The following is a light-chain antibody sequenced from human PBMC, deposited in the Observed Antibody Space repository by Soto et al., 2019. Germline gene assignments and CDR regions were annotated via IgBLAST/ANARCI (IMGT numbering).Light chain of an antibody. V-gene: IGKV3-20*01. Sequence: EIVMTQSPATLSVSPGERATLSCRASQSVGSYLAWYQQKPGQAPRLLIYGASSRATGIPDRFSGSGSGTDFTLTISGLEPEDFALYYCQQYGVTPPNTFGGGTKVDIK. J-gene: IGKJ4*01. CDR2: GAS. CDR1: QSVGSY. CDR3: QQYGVTPPNT.